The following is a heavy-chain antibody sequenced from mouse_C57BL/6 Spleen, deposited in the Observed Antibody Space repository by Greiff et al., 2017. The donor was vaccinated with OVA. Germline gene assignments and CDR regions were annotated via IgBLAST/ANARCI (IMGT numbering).Heavy chain of an antibody. D-gene: IGHD3-2*02. J-gene: IGHJ4*01. CDR1: GYAFTNYL. CDR3: ARELDSSGLYYYAMDY. V-gene: IGHV1-54*01. Sequence: QVQLQQSRAELVRPGTSVKVSCKASGYAFTNYLIEWVKQRPGQGLEWIGVINPGSGGTNYNEKFKGKATLTADKSSSTAYMQLSSLTSEDSAVYFCARELDSSGLYYYAMDYWGQGTSVTVSS. CDR2: INPGSGGT.